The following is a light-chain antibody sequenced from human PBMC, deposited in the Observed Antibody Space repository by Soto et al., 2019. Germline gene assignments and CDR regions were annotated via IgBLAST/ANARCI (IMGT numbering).Light chain of an antibody. Sequence: QSVLTQPPSASGTPGQRVTISCSGSSSNIGSNTVNWYQHLPGTAPTLLIDTNYHRPSGVPDRFSGSKSGTSASLAISGLQSEDEADYYCAAWDDSLNGPVFGGGTKVTVL. J-gene: IGLJ3*02. CDR1: SSNIGSNT. CDR2: TNY. V-gene: IGLV1-44*01. CDR3: AAWDDSLNGPV.